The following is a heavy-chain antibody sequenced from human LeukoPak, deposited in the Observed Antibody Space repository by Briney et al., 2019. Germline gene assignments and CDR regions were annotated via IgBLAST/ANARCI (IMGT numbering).Heavy chain of an antibody. CDR3: ATDSSGYYVY. CDR1: GFTFSDYY. D-gene: IGHD3-22*01. Sequence: RSGGSLRLXCAASGFTFSDYYMSWIRQAPGKGLEWVSYISSSGSSIYYADSVKGRFTISRDNAKNSLDLQMNSLRAEDTAVYYCATDSSGYYVYWGQGTPVTVSS. CDR2: ISSSGSSI. J-gene: IGHJ4*02. V-gene: IGHV3-11*04.